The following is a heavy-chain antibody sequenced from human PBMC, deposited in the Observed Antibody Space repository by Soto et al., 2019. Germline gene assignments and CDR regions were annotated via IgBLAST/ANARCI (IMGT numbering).Heavy chain of an antibody. J-gene: IGHJ4*02. Sequence: SATLSLTCAVCGASMRNDYYYWSWVRQKPGKDLEWIGHMHHSGRTHYNPSLKSRVAVSVDTSKNQFSLYLNSVTAADTAVYYCARWVEVSLDYFDSWGQG. CDR1: GASMRNDYYY. CDR3: ARWVEVSLDYFDS. CDR2: MHHSGRT. D-gene: IGHD6-6*01. V-gene: IGHV4-31*11.